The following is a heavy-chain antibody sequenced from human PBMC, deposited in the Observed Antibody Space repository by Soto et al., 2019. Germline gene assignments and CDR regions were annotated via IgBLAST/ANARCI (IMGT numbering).Heavy chain of an antibody. V-gene: IGHV1-69*13. J-gene: IGHJ4*02. CDR1: GGTFSSYA. CDR2: SIPIFGTA. CDR3: ARVPYYYDSSGPYYFDY. Sequence: SVKVSCKASGGTFSSYAISWVRQAPGQGLEWMGGSIPIFGTANYAQKFQGRVTITADESTSTAYMELSSLRSEDTAVYYCARVPYYYDSSGPYYFDYWGQGTLVTVSS. D-gene: IGHD3-22*01.